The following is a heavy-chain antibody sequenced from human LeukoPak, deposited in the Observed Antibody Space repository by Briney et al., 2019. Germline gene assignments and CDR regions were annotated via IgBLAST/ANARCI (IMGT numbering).Heavy chain of an antibody. J-gene: IGHJ4*02. D-gene: IGHD6-19*01. V-gene: IGHV4-4*09. CDR2: IYTSGGT. Sequence: SETLSLTCTVSGGSISSYYWSWIRQPPGKGLEWIGYIYTSGGTNYNPSLKSRVTISVDTSKNQFSLKLSSVTAADTAVYYCARQGSGWHNYFDYWGQGTLVTVSS. CDR1: GGSISSYY. CDR3: ARQGSGWHNYFDY.